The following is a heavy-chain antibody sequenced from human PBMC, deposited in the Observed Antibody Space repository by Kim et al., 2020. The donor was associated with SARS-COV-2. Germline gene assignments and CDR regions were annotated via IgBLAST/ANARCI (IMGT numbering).Heavy chain of an antibody. CDR3: ALEDYYDSSGYYSGRRGGPI. CDR1: GYTFTSYG. CDR2: ISAYNGNT. D-gene: IGHD3-22*01. Sequence: ASVKVSCKASGYTFTSYGISWVRQAPGQGLEWMGWISAYNGNTNYAQKLQGRVTMTTDTSTSTAYMELRSLRSDDTAVYYCALEDYYDSSGYYSGRRGGPIWGQGTMVNVSS. J-gene: IGHJ3*02. V-gene: IGHV1-18*01.